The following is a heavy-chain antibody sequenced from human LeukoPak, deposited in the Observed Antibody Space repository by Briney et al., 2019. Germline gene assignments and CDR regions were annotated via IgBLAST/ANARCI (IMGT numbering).Heavy chain of an antibody. CDR2: IDPSDSYT. J-gene: IGHJ5*02. CDR3: ARTSKRYYDILTGDP. Sequence: GESLKISCKGSGYSFTSYWISWVRQVPGKGLEWMGRIDPSDSYTNYSPSFQGHVTISADKSISTAYLQWSSLKASDTAMYYCARTSKRYYDILTGDPWGQGTLVTVSS. V-gene: IGHV5-10-1*01. D-gene: IGHD3-9*01. CDR1: GYSFTSYW.